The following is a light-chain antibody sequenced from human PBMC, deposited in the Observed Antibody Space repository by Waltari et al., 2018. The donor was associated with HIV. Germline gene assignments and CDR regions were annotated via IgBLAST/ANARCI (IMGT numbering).Light chain of an antibody. V-gene: IGKV3-11*01. Sequence: TVLTQSPATLSLSPGERATLSCRASHTVGSHLAWYQQKPGRAPRLLIYDAFKRAAGIPARFRGSGSGTDFTLTISSLEPEDFAVYYCQQRSNWITFGQGTKVEIK. CDR1: HTVGSH. CDR3: QQRSNWIT. J-gene: IGKJ1*01. CDR2: DAF.